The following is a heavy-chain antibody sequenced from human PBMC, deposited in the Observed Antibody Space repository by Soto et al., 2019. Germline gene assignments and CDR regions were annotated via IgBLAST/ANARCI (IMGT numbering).Heavy chain of an antibody. CDR1: GGSFSGFY. V-gene: IGHV4-34*01. J-gene: IGHJ2*01. D-gene: IGHD3-9*01. Sequence: QVQLQQWGAGPLRPLETLSLTCGVSGGSFSGFYWAWISQAPGTGLEWIGEINDRGSINYNPSLKSRVSISVDTSKKHYSLELRSVTAADTAVYYCARESHDILTGPPWVWYFDLWGRGTLVTVSS. CDR2: INDRGSI. CDR3: ARESHDILTGPPWVWYFDL.